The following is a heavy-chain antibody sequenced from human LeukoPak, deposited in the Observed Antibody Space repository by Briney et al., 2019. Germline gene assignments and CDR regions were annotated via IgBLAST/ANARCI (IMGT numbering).Heavy chain of an antibody. J-gene: IGHJ4*02. V-gene: IGHV3-7*01. CDR1: GFTFSSYW. CDR3: ARDDWGSGIPLLY. Sequence: TGGSLRLSCAASGFTFSSYWMSWVRQAPGKGLEWVANIKQDGSEKYYVDSVKGRFTISRDNAKNSLYLQMNSLRAEDTAVYYCARDDWGSGIPLLYWGQGTLVAVSS. CDR2: IKQDGSEK. D-gene: IGHD7-27*01.